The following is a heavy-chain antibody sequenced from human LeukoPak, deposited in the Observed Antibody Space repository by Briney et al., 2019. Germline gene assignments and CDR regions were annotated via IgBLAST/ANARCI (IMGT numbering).Heavy chain of an antibody. J-gene: IGHJ3*02. Sequence: TGGSLRLSCAASGFTFSSYAMHWVRQAPGKGLEWVAVISYDGSNKYYADSVKGRFTISRDNSKNTLYLQMNSLRAEDTAVYYCARVGSGSYFLDALDIWGQGTMVTVSS. CDR3: ARVGSGSYFLDALDI. CDR2: ISYDGSNK. CDR1: GFTFSSYA. D-gene: IGHD1-26*01. V-gene: IGHV3-30-3*01.